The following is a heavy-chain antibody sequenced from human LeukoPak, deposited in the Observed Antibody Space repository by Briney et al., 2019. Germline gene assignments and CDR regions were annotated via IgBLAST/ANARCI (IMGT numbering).Heavy chain of an antibody. CDR3: ARDGGSSWLDAFDI. CDR2: IYYSGST. Sequence: SETLSLTCTVSGGSISNYYWSWIRQPPGKGLEWIGYIYYSGSTNYNPSLKGRGTISIDKSKTQFSLKLNSGTAADTAVYYCARDGGSSWLDAFDIWGQGTMVTVS. J-gene: IGHJ3*02. D-gene: IGHD6-13*01. V-gene: IGHV4-59*01. CDR1: GGSISNYY.